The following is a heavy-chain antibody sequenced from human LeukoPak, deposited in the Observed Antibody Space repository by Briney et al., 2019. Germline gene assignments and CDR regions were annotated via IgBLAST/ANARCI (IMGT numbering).Heavy chain of an antibody. D-gene: IGHD3-22*01. J-gene: IGHJ4*02. CDR3: ARAGDSSGYFVDS. Sequence: GGSLRLSCAASRCILSTSEMHWVRQAPGKGLEWVSYISSSGSARYYADSVKGRFPISRDNAKNSLYLQMNSLRAEDTAVYYCARAGDSSGYFVDSWGQGTLVTVSS. CDR2: ISSSGSAR. V-gene: IGHV3-48*03. CDR1: RCILSTSE.